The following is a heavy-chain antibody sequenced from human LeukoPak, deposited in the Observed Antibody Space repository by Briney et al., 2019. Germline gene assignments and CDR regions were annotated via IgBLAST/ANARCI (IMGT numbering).Heavy chain of an antibody. CDR3: ARGIRETYYYGSGSYYNGERFDP. V-gene: IGHV4-34*01. J-gene: IGHJ5*02. D-gene: IGHD3-10*01. CDR2: INHSGST. Sequence: SETLSLTCAVYGGSFSGYYWSWIRQPPGKGLEWIGEINHSGSTNYNPSLKSRVTISVDTSKNQFSLKLSSATAADTAVYYCARGIRETYYYGSGSYYNGERFDPWGQGTLVTVSS. CDR1: GGSFSGYY.